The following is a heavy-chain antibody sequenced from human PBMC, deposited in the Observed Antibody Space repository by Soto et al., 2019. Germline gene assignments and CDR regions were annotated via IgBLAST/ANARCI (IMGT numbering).Heavy chain of an antibody. V-gene: IGHV4-39*01. D-gene: IGHD3-16*02. CDR1: GGSINSSSDY. J-gene: IGHJ4*02. CDR3: ASNYDYVWGSYRSNFDY. Sequence: SETTALTRTVSGGSINSSSDYWGWISQPPGKGLEWIGSIYYSGSTYYNPSLKSRVTISVDTSKNQFSLKLSSVTAADTAVYYCASNYDYVWGSYRSNFDYWGQGTLVTVSS. CDR2: IYYSGST.